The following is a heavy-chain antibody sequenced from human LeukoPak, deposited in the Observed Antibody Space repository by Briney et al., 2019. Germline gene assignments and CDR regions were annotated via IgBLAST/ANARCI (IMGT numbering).Heavy chain of an antibody. D-gene: IGHD3-16*01. CDR1: GFTFSNYN. V-gene: IGHV3-21*04. CDR2: ISSSSSYI. Sequence: GGSLRLSCAVSGFTFSNYNMNWVRQAPGKGQEWVPSISSSSSYIHYADSVKGRFTISRDNSKNTVYLQMNALRAEDSAVYYCARGTVWRLGSYGLDVWGQGTTVTVSS. CDR3: ARGTVWRLGSYGLDV. J-gene: IGHJ6*02.